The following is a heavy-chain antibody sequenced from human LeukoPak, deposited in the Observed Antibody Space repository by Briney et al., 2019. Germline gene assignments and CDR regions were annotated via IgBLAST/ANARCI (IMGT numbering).Heavy chain of an antibody. Sequence: GGSLRLSCSASGFTFTDYSMSWVRQAPGRGLEWVSTISSVSSYIYYADSVKGRFTISRDNAKNSLHLQMTSLRAEDTAVYFCAREGGTRDFYYYMDVWGKGTTVTVSS. D-gene: IGHD2-2*01. CDR1: GFTFTDYS. CDR3: AREGGTRDFYYYMDV. CDR2: ISSVSSYI. V-gene: IGHV3-21*01. J-gene: IGHJ6*03.